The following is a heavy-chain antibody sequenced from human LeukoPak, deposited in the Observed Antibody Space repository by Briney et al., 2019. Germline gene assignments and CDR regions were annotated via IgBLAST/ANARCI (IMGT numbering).Heavy chain of an antibody. D-gene: IGHD3-22*01. CDR3: AREANYYDSRSPRFAFDI. CDR1: GYTLTELS. Sequence: GASVKVSCKVSGYTLTELSMHWVRQAPGQGLEWMGIINPSGGSTSYAQKFQGRVTMTRDTSTSTVYMELSSLRSEDTAVYYCAREANYYDSRSPRFAFDIWGQGTMVTVSS. J-gene: IGHJ3*02. V-gene: IGHV1-46*01. CDR2: INPSGGST.